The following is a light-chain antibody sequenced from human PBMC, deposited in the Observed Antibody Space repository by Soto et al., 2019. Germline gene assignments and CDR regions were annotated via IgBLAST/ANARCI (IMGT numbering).Light chain of an antibody. CDR1: QSLVYSDGNIY. CDR3: MEGSHWPYT. J-gene: IGKJ2*01. CDR2: KVS. V-gene: IGKV2-30*01. Sequence: DVVMTQSPLSLPVTLGQPASISCRSSQSLVYSDGNIYLNWFQQRPGQSPRRLIYKVSNRDSGVPDRCSGSGSGTDFTLKISRVEAEDVANYYCMEGSHWPYTFGQGTKLEIQ.